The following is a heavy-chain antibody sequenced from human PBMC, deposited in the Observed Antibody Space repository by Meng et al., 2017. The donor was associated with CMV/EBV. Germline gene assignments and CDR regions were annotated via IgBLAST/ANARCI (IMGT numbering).Heavy chain of an antibody. CDR3: AKDRVDDAYYFDY. J-gene: IGHJ4*02. Sequence: ASCFTFSSHALSWVRKAPGKGLEWVSAISGTGSRTTYADSARGRFTISRDNSKNTLYLQMNSLSAGDTAIYYCAKDRVDDAYYFDYWGQGTLVTVSS. CDR1: CFTFSSHA. D-gene: IGHD2-15*01. V-gene: IGHV3-23*01. CDR2: ISGTGSRT.